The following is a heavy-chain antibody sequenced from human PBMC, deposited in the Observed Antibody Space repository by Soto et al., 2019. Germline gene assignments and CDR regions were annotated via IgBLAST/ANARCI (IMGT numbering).Heavy chain of an antibody. CDR1: GFTFSYYT. CDR3: AREGVHNYNEYYFDY. CDR2: ISGIRDYI. Sequence: EVQLVESGGGLVNPGGSLRLSCVASGFTFSYYTVHWVRRAPGKGLEWVSSISGIRDYIRYADSVKGRFTISRDNAKTSLYLQMNSLTAEDTAVYYCAREGVHNYNEYYFDYWGQGTLVTVSS. D-gene: IGHD3-22*01. V-gene: IGHV3-21*06. J-gene: IGHJ4*02.